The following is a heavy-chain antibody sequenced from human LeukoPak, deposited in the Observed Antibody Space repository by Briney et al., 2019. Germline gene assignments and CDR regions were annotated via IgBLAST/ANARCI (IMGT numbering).Heavy chain of an antibody. CDR2: IYHSGST. V-gene: IGHV4-4*02. D-gene: IGHD3-16*01. J-gene: IGHJ4*02. CDR1: GGSISSSNW. CDR3: ARDEPWRGSLDY. Sequence: SGTLSLTCAVSGGSISSSNWWSWVRQTPGKGLEWIGEIYHSGSTNYNPSLKSRVTILVDKSKNQFSLKLSSVTAADTAVYYCARDEPWRGSLDYWGQGTLVTVSS.